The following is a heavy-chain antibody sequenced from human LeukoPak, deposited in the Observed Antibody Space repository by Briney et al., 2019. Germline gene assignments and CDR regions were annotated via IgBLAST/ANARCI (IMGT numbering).Heavy chain of an antibody. J-gene: IGHJ4*02. CDR3: ARGVPY. D-gene: IGHD3-10*01. Sequence: PETLSLTCTVSGGSISPYYWSWIRQPPGKGLEWIGYIYYTGSTNYNPSLKSRVTISIDTSKNQFSLKLSSVTAADTAVYYCARGVPYWGQGTLVTVSS. V-gene: IGHV4-59*01. CDR1: GGSISPYY. CDR2: IYYTGST.